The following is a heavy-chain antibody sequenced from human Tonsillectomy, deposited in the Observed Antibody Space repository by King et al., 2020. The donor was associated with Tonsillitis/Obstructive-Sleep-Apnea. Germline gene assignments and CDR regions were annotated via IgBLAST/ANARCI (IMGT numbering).Heavy chain of an antibody. V-gene: IGHV3-11*05. Sequence: VQLVESGGGLVKPGGSLRLSCAASGFTLSDYYMSWVRQAPGKGLEWVSYISSSSSYTNYADSVKGRFTISIDNAKNSLYLQMNSLRAEDTAVYYCARVEAIAGGSKWFDPWGQGTLVTVSS. CDR2: ISSSSSYT. CDR1: GFTLSDYY. J-gene: IGHJ5*02. CDR3: ARVEAIAGGSKWFDP. D-gene: IGHD6-13*01.